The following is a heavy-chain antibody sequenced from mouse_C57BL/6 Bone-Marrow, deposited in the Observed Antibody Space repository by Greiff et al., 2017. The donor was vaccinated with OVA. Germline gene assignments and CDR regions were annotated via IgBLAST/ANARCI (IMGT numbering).Heavy chain of an antibody. CDR1: GFNIKDYY. V-gene: IGHV14-2*01. CDR3: ARKGGSGYVDYAMDY. CDR2: IDPEDGET. D-gene: IGHD3-2*02. J-gene: IGHJ4*01. Sequence: VQLQQSGAELVKPGASVKLSCTASGFNIKDYYMHWVKQRTEQGLEWIGRIDPEDGETKYAPKFQGKATITADTSSTTAYRQLSSLTSEDTAVYYCARKGGSGYVDYAMDYGGQGTSVTVSS.